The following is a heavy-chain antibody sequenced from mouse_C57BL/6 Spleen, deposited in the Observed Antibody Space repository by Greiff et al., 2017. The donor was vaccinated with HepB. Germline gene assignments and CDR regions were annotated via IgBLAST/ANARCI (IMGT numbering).Heavy chain of an antibody. V-gene: IGHV1-72*01. CDR3: ATGIFITTVVDY. CDR1: GYTFTSYW. J-gene: IGHJ2*01. D-gene: IGHD1-1*01. Sequence: QVHVKQPGAELVKPGASVKLSCKASGYTFTSYWMHWVKQRPGRGLEWIGRIDPNSGGTKYNEKFKSKATLTVDKPSSTAYMQLSSLTSEDSAVYYCATGIFITTVVDYWGQGTTLTVSS. CDR2: IDPNSGGT.